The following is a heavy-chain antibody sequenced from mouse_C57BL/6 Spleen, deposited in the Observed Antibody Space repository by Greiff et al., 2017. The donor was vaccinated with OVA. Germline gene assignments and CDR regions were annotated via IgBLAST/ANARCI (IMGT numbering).Heavy chain of an antibody. D-gene: IGHD1-1*01. J-gene: IGHJ1*03. CDR3: ASTTTVVATEYFDV. V-gene: IGHV1-82*01. Sequence: VQLQQSGPELVKPGASVKISCKASGYAFSSSWMNWVKQRPGKGLEWIGRIYPGDGDTNYNGKFKGKATLTADKSSSTAYMQLSSLTSEDSAVYFCASTTTVVATEYFDVWGTGTTVTVSS. CDR1: GYAFSSSW. CDR2: IYPGDGDT.